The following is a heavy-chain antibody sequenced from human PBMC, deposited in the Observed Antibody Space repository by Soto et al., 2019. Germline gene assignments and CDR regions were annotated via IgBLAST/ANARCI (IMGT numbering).Heavy chain of an antibody. CDR3: AKVSRLRYFDWLPNYFDY. D-gene: IGHD3-9*01. CDR1: GFTFDDYA. CDR2: ISWNSGSI. V-gene: IGHV3-9*01. Sequence: ESGGGLVQPGRSLRLSCAASGFTFDDYAMHWVRQAPGKGLEWVSGISWNSGSIGYADSVKGRFTISRDNAKNSLYLQMNSLRAEDTALYYCAKVSRLRYFDWLPNYFDYWGQGTLVTVSS. J-gene: IGHJ4*02.